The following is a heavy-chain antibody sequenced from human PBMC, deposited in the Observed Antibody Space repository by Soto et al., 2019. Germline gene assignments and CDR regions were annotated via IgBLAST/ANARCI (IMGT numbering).Heavy chain of an antibody. V-gene: IGHV4-31*03. J-gene: IGHJ6*02. Sequence: QVQLQESGPGLVKPSQTLSLTCTVSGGSISSGGYYWSWIRQHPGKGLEWIGYIYYSGSTYYNPSLKSRVTISVDTSKNQSSLKLSSVTAADTAVYYCARDSSSSIRGGMDVWGQGTTVTVSS. CDR1: GGSISSGGYY. CDR2: IYYSGST. CDR3: ARDSSSSIRGGMDV. D-gene: IGHD6-13*01.